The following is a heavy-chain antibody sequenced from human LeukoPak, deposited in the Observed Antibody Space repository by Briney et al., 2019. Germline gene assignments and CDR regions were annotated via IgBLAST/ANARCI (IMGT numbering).Heavy chain of an antibody. CDR2: ISGSGGST. CDR1: GFTFSSYA. CDR3: AKDLVWGYYYASSGLDDAFDI. D-gene: IGHD3-22*01. J-gene: IGHJ3*02. Sequence: GGSLRLSCAASGFTFSSYAMSWVRQAPGKGLEWVSAISGSGGSTYYADSVKGRFTISRDNSKNTLYLQMNSLRAEDTAVYYCAKDLVWGYYYASSGLDDAFDIWGQGTMVTVSS. V-gene: IGHV3-23*01.